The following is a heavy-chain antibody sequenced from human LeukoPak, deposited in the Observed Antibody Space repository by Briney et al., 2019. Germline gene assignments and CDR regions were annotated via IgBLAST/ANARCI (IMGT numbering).Heavy chain of an antibody. CDR2: ISGSGEST. J-gene: IGHJ6*02. V-gene: IGHV3-23*01. CDR1: GFTFSRYA. CDR3: AKDLMSYYDFWSGYYTGKGAHYYYGMDV. Sequence: GGSLRLSCAASGFTFSRYAMSWVRQAPGKGLEWVSGISGSGESTYYADSVKGRFTISRDNSKNTLYLQMNSLRAEDTAVYYCAKDLMSYYDFWSGYYTGKGAHYYYGMDVWGQGTTVTVSS. D-gene: IGHD3-3*01.